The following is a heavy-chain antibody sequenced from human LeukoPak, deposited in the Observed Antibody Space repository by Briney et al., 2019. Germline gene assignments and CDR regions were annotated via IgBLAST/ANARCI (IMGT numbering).Heavy chain of an antibody. V-gene: IGHV3-7*04. CDR3: ARDEHQYYSESSGRFDY. J-gene: IGHJ4*02. Sequence: GGSLRLSCVASGFTFSFYWMSWVRQAPGKGLEWVANIKQDGSEKYYVDSARGRFTISRDNAKNSLYLQMNSLRAEDTAVYYCARDEHQYYSESSGRFDYWGQGTLVTVSS. CDR2: IKQDGSEK. D-gene: IGHD3-22*01. CDR1: GFTFSFYW.